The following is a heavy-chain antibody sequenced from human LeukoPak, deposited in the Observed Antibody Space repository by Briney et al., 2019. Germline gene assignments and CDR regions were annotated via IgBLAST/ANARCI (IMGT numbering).Heavy chain of an antibody. Sequence: SETLSLTCTVSGGSISSYYWSWIRQPPGKGLEWIGYFYYSGSTNYNPSLKSRVTISVDTSKNQFSLKLSSVTAADTAVYYCARGVIAATGTKGFDYWGQGTLVTVSS. CDR3: ARGVIAATGTKGFDY. J-gene: IGHJ4*02. D-gene: IGHD6-13*01. CDR2: FYYSGST. V-gene: IGHV4-59*01. CDR1: GGSISSYY.